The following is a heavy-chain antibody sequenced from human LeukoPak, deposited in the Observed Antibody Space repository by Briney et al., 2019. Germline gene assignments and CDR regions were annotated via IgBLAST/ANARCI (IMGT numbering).Heavy chain of an antibody. J-gene: IGHJ4*02. Sequence: SQTLSLTCTVSGGSISSGSYYWSWIRQPAGKGLEWIGRIYTSGSTNYNPSLKSRVTISVATSKNQFSLKLSSVTAADTAVYYCARDSPPFDYWGQGTLVTVSS. CDR2: IYTSGST. CDR1: GGSISSGSYY. V-gene: IGHV4-61*02. CDR3: ARDSPPFDY.